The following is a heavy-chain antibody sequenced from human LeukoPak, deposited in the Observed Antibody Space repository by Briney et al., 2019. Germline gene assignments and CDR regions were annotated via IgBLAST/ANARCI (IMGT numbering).Heavy chain of an antibody. Sequence: GGSLRLSCAASGFIVSDNYMSWVRQAPGKGLEWVSVMYGGGDTYYADSVKGRFTFSRDISKNTLYLQMNGLRTEDTAMYYCARDAPQVPAAGVLASWGQGTLVTVSS. CDR3: ARDAPQVPAAGVLAS. J-gene: IGHJ5*02. CDR2: MYGGGDT. V-gene: IGHV3-53*01. CDR1: GFIVSDNY. D-gene: IGHD6-13*01.